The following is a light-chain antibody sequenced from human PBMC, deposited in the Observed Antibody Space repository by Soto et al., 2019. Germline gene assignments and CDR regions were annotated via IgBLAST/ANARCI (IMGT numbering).Light chain of an antibody. V-gene: IGLV2-23*01. CDR3: CSYAGSSTYVV. CDR1: SSDVGSYNL. Sequence: HSVLTQPASVSGSPGQSITISCTGTSSDVGSYNLVSWYQQHPGKAPKLMIYEGSKRSSGVSHRFSGSKSGNTAFLTSSGLQADDAADYYCCSYAGSSTYVVFGGGTKLTVL. J-gene: IGLJ2*01. CDR2: EGS.